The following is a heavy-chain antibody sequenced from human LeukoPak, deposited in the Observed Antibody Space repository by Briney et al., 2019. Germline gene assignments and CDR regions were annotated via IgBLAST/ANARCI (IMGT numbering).Heavy chain of an antibody. V-gene: IGHV4-59*01. J-gene: IGHJ4*02. CDR1: GGSISSYY. D-gene: IGHD6-6*01. CDR3: ARSSQSSSTSFDY. CDR2: FYYTGST. Sequence: SETLSLTCTVSGGSISSYYWGWIRQSPGKGLEWIGFFYYTGSTNYNPSLKSRVTLSVDTSKNQCSLKLTSVTAADTAVYYCARSSQSSSTSFDYWGQGALVTVSS.